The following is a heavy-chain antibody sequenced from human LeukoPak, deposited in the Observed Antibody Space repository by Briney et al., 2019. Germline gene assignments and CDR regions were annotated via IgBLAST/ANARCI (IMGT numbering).Heavy chain of an antibody. Sequence: ETLSLTCTVSGGSISSSSYYWGWVRQAPGKGLEWVSYISSSSSTIYYADSVKGRFTISRDNAKNSLYLQMNSLRAEDTAVYYCAREDTAMVTGGDYWGQGTLVTVSS. CDR1: GGSISSSSYY. V-gene: IGHV3-48*04. D-gene: IGHD5-18*01. CDR2: ISSSSSTI. CDR3: AREDTAMVTGGDY. J-gene: IGHJ4*02.